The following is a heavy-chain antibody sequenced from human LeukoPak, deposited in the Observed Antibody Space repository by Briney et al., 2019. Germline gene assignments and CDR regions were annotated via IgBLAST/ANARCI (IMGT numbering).Heavy chain of an antibody. D-gene: IGHD6-13*01. CDR2: INHSGST. V-gene: IGHV4-34*01. Sequence: SETLSLTCAVYGGSFSGYYWSWIRQPPGKGLEWIGEINHSGSTNYNPSLKSRVTISVDTSKNQFSLKLSSVTAADTAVYYCARRFNSSWYKNYWGQGTLVTVSS. J-gene: IGHJ4*02. CDR1: GGSFSGYY. CDR3: ARRFNSSWYKNY.